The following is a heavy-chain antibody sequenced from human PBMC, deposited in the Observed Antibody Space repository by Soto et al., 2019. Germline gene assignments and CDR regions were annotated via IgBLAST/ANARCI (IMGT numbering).Heavy chain of an antibody. J-gene: IGHJ4*02. CDR1: GFTFSSYA. D-gene: IGHD1-26*01. Sequence: EVQLVESGGGLVQPGGSLRLSCAASGFTFSSYAMSWVRQAPGKGLEWVSAISDSGGSTDYADSVKGRFTISRDNSKNTLYLQMNSLRAEDTAVYYCAKDWGVGSYYHGGTFDYWGQGTLVTVSS. CDR2: ISDSGGST. CDR3: AKDWGVGSYYHGGTFDY. V-gene: IGHV3-23*04.